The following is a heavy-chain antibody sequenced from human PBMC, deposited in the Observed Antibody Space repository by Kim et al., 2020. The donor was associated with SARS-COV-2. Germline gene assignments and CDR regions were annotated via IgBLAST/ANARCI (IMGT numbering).Heavy chain of an antibody. Sequence: ASVKVSCKASGYTFKTYPIHWLRQAPGQTLEWMGWVSAANDQTKYSQKFQGRITISRDTSANTAYMELRSLTTKDTAFYYCVRDMNPTVYDYWGQGTLVTVSS. CDR3: VRDMNPTVYDY. CDR2: VSAANDQT. V-gene: IGHV1-3*01. D-gene: IGHD4-4*01. CDR1: GYTFKTYP. J-gene: IGHJ4*02.